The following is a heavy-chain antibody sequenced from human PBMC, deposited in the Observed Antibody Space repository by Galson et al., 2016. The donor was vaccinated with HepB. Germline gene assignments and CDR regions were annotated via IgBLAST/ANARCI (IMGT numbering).Heavy chain of an antibody. V-gene: IGHV1-18*01. J-gene: IGHJ4*02. CDR3: ARSVDGYRCSSDFDH. D-gene: IGHD6-6*01. Sequence: SVKVSCKVSGYPLSDLSMHWVRQAPGKGLEWLGWMSVYNGETHYAQKVQGRVTMTTDTSTNTAYMELRRLRSDDTAVYYCARSVDGYRCSSDFDHWGQGTLVTVAS. CDR1: GYPLSDLS. CDR2: MSVYNGET.